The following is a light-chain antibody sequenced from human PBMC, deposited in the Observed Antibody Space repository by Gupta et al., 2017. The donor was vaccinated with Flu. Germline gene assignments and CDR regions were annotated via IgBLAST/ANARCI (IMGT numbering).Light chain of an antibody. CDR1: QSVLYSSNNKNY. CDR3: QQDYSSYT. V-gene: IGKV4-1*01. J-gene: IGKJ2*01. CDR2: WAS. Sequence: VSLGERATINCKSSQSVLYSSNNKNYLAWYQQKPGQPPKLLIYWASTRESGVPDRFSGSGSGTDFTLTISSLQAEDVALYYCQQDYSSYTFGQGTKLEIK.